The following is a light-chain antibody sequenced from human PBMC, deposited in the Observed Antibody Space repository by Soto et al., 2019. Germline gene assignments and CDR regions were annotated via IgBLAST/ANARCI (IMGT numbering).Light chain of an antibody. CDR1: QRLLHTNGYNY. Sequence: EIVMTQSPLSLSVTPGEPASISCRSSQRLLHTNGYNYLDWYLQKPGQSPQLLFYLGSHRASGVPDRFSGSVSGTDFTLKISRVEAEDVGVYYSMQALQTPTFGQGTRLEIK. CDR2: LGS. J-gene: IGKJ5*01. CDR3: MQALQTPT. V-gene: IGKV2-28*01.